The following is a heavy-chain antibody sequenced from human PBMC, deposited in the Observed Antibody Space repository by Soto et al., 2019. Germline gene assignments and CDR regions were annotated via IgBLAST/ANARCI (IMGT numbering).Heavy chain of an antibody. CDR1: GYTFTSYG. J-gene: IGHJ4*02. V-gene: IGHV1-18*01. D-gene: IGHD3-10*01. Sequence: QVPLVQSGAEVKNPGASVKVSCKASGYTFTSYGFCWVRQAPGQGLEWMGWIGPYTGVTNYALKFQGRVTMTTDTSTSTAYMQLRSLRSDDTAVYYCARDGDGPGRRYDYWGQGTLITVSS. CDR3: ARDGDGPGRRYDY. CDR2: IGPYTGVT.